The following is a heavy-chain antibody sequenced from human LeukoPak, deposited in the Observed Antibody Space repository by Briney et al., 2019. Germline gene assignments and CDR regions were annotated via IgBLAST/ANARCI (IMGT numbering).Heavy chain of an antibody. J-gene: IGHJ5*02. CDR2: ISPSGGST. Sequence: ASVKVSCKAFGYTFTSNYMHWVRQAPGQGPEWMGVISPSGGSTTYAQKFEGRVTLTRDMSSSTDYLELSSLRSEDTAVYYCARDNSVRDEAWWFNPWGQGTLVTVSS. CDR1: GYTFTSNY. D-gene: IGHD5-24*01. CDR3: ARDNSVRDEAWWFNP. V-gene: IGHV1-46*01.